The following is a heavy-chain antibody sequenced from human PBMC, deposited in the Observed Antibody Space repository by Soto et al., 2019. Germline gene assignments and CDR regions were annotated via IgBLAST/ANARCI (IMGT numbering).Heavy chain of an antibody. CDR1: GNSISSSNW. CDR3: ARYSASDLCSYFALDF. V-gene: IGHV4-4*02. D-gene: IGHD3-16*01. J-gene: IGHJ4*01. CDR2: IYQTGIT. Sequence: ETLSLNCALYGNSISSSNWWTVVRQPPGEGLEWIGDIYQTGITNSNPSLKSRVTMSIDKSKNKLSLKLTSVTAAHTAVYYCARYSASDLCSYFALDFWGQGTPVTVSS.